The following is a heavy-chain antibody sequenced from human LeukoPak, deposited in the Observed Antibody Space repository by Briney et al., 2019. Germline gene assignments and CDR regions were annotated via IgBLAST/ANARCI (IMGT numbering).Heavy chain of an antibody. D-gene: IGHD3-3*01. CDR1: GFTFSSYW. J-gene: IGHJ4*02. CDR3: AREFTIFGVVFDY. CDR2: INSDGSST. V-gene: IGHV3-74*01. Sequence: AGGSLRLSCAASGFTFSSYWMHWVRQAPGKGLVWVSRINSDGSSTNYADSVKGRFTISRDNAKNTLYLQMNSLRAEDTAVYYCAREFTIFGVVFDYWGQGTLVTVSS.